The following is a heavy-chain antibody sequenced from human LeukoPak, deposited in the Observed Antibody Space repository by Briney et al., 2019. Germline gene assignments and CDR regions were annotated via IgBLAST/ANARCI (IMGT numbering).Heavy chain of an antibody. Sequence: GGSLRLSCAASGFTFSSYSMNWVRQAPEKGPEWVSFISSSSNTIYYADSVKGRFTISRDNAKKSLYLQMNSLRAEDTAIYYCARDPYRFFDFWGQGTLVTVSS. J-gene: IGHJ4*02. V-gene: IGHV3-48*01. CDR1: GFTFSSYS. D-gene: IGHD1-1*01. CDR3: ARDPYRFFDF. CDR2: ISSSSNTI.